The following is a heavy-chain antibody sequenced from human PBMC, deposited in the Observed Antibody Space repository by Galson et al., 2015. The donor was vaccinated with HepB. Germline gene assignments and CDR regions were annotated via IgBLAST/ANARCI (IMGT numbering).Heavy chain of an antibody. D-gene: IGHD2-15*01. J-gene: IGHJ4*02. CDR3: AHIVGSIDQ. CDR1: GFSLSTRGVG. CDR2: IYWDDDK. V-gene: IGHV2-5*02. Sequence: PALVKPTQTLTLTCTFSGFSLSTRGVGVGWIRQPPGKALEWLALIYWDDDKRSSPSLSSRLTITKDTSKNQVFLTLTNTDPVDTGTYYCAHIVGSIDQWGQGTLVTVSS.